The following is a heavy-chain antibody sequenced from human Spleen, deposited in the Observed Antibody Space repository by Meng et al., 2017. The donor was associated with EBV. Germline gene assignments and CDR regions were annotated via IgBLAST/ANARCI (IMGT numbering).Heavy chain of an antibody. CDR2: IYYNGST. CDR3: ARGRPYCGAYCYSSIGAFDS. V-gene: IGHV4-61*01. J-gene: IGHJ4*02. Sequence: WGAGVLKPSETLALACTVAGDSVRSGYYCWTWIRQPPGKGLEWIGHIYYNGSTNYNFSRKSRYTISVDTSKNQFSLTLSSVTAADTAVYYCARGRPYCGAYCYSSIGAFDSWGQGTLVTVSS. D-gene: IGHD2-21*02. CDR1: GDSVRSGYYC.